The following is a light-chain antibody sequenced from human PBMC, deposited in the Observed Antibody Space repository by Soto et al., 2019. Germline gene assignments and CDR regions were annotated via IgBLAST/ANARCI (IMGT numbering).Light chain of an antibody. CDR3: SSYASGGTYV. J-gene: IGLJ1*01. CDR2: DVT. CDR1: SSDVGGYNP. V-gene: IGLV2-14*01. Sequence: QSVLTQPASVSGSPGQSIAISCTGTSSDVGGYNPVSWYQQHPGKAPKLMIYDVTNRPSGVSNRFSGSKSGNTASLTISGLQAEDEADYYCSSYASGGTYVFGTGTKVTVL.